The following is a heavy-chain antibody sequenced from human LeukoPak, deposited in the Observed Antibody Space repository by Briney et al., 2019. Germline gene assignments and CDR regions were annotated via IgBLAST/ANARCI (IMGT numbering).Heavy chain of an antibody. Sequence: ASVKVSCKAPGYTSTGYYMHWVRQAPGQGLEWMGWINPNSGGTNYAQKFQGRVTMTRDTSIGTAYMELSRLRSDDTAVYYCATAHPYSSSFDYWGQGTLVTVSS. CDR1: GYTSTGYY. V-gene: IGHV1-2*02. CDR3: ATAHPYSSSFDY. CDR2: INPNSGGT. D-gene: IGHD6-13*01. J-gene: IGHJ4*02.